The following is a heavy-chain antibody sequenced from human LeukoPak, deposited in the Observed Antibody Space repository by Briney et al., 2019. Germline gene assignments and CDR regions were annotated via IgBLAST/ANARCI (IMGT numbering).Heavy chain of an antibody. CDR1: GYTFTSYD. J-gene: IGHJ4*02. D-gene: IGHD6-19*01. CDR3: ARGGPNRSGWTLDY. V-gene: IGHV1-8*03. Sequence: GASVKVSCKASGYTFTSYDINWVRQATGQGLEWMGWMNPNSGNTGYAQKFQGRVTITRNTSISTAYMELSSLTSEDTAVYYCARGGPNRSGWTLDYWGPGTLVTVSS. CDR2: MNPNSGNT.